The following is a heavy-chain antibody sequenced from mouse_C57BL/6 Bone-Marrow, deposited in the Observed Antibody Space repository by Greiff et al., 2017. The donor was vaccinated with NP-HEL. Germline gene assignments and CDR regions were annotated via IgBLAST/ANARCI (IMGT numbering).Heavy chain of an antibody. CDR1: GFTFSSYA. D-gene: IGHD1-2*01. Sequence: EVQLVESGGDLVKPGGSLKLSCAASGFTFSSYAMSWVRQTPEKRLEWVATISDGGSYTYYPDNVKGRFTVSRDNAKNNLYLQMSHLKSEDTAMYYCARAATIAPDYWGQGTTLTVTS. CDR3: ARAATIAPDY. J-gene: IGHJ2*01. V-gene: IGHV5-4*01. CDR2: ISDGGSYT.